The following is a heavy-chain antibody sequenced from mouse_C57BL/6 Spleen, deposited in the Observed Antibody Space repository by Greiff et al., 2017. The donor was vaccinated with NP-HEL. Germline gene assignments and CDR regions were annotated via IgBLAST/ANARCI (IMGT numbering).Heavy chain of an antibody. Sequence: VQLQQSGGGLVKPGGSLKLSCAASGFTFSDYGMHWVRQAPEKGLEWVAYISSGSSTIYYADTVKGRFTISRDNAKNTLFLQMTSLRSEDTAMYYCARNRGNLDYWGQGTTLTVSS. J-gene: IGHJ2*01. CDR2: ISSGSSTI. D-gene: IGHD2-1*01. CDR3: ARNRGNLDY. V-gene: IGHV5-17*01. CDR1: GFTFSDYG.